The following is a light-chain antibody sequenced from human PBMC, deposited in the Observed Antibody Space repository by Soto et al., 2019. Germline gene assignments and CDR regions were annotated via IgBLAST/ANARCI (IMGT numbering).Light chain of an antibody. Sequence: DIVMTQSPESLAVSLGERATITCKSSRTLLYSPNTKHSFAWYQQKPGQPPKVLIYCASTRESGLPDRVSGSGSGTDFTLTISSLQAEDVAVYYCQQYYTTPTFGQGSKVEL. J-gene: IGKJ1*01. CDR3: QQYYTTPT. CDR1: RTLLYSPNTKHS. CDR2: CAS. V-gene: IGKV4-1*01.